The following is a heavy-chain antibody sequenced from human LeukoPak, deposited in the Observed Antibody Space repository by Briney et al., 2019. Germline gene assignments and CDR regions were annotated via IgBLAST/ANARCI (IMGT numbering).Heavy chain of an antibody. CDR3: VPSDRSGVA. CDR2: TNTDGSNT. V-gene: IGHV3-74*01. D-gene: IGHD3-22*01. CDR1: GFTFSNHW. J-gene: IGHJ5*02. Sequence: PGGSLRLSCEGSGFTFSNHWMHWVRQAPGRGLVWVSRTNTDGSNTNYVDSVKGRFTVSRDNAKNSLYLQMTSLRAEDTAVYYCVPSDRSGVAWGQGTLVTVCS.